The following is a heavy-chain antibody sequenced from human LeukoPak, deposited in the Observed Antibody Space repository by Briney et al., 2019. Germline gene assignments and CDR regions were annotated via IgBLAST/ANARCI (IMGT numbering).Heavy chain of an antibody. CDR3: TTRSSDFWSGFLN. J-gene: IGHJ4*02. V-gene: IGHV1-24*01. CDR2: FDPEEAKM. CDR1: GNIRSELS. Sequence: GASVTVSCKVSGNIRSELSIQWVRQAPGKGLECMGGFDPEEAKMVYAQNFQGRVTMTEDTSTQTAYMELSGLTSDDTAVYYCTTRSSDFWSGFLNWGQGTLVTVSS. D-gene: IGHD3-3*01.